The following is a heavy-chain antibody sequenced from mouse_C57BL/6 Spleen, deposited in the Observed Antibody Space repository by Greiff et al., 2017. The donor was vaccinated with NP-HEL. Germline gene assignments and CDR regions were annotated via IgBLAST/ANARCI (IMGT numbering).Heavy chain of an antibody. V-gene: IGHV1-42*01. CDR3: ARRGGYYDWYFDV. CDR2: INPSTGGT. Sequence: VQLQQSGPELVKPGASVKISCKASGYSFTGYYMNWVKQSPEKSLEWIGEINPSTGGTTYNQKFKAKATLTVDKSSSTAYMQLKSLTSEDSAVYYCARRGGYYDWYFDVWGTGTTVTVSS. J-gene: IGHJ1*03. CDR1: GYSFTGYY. D-gene: IGHD2-3*01.